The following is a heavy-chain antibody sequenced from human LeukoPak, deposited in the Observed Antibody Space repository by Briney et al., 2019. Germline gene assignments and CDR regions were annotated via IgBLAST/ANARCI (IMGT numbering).Heavy chain of an antibody. Sequence: SETLSLTCTVSGFSISSCGYYWSWIPQHPGKGLEWVVYIDDSGSTYDNPSLKSRVTISVDTSKNQFSLKLSSETAADTAVYYCARDAAAYYYFDYWGQGTMVTVSS. D-gene: IGHD6-13*01. CDR3: ARDAAAYYYFDY. CDR2: IDDSGST. V-gene: IGHV4-31*03. CDR1: GFSISSCGYY. J-gene: IGHJ4*02.